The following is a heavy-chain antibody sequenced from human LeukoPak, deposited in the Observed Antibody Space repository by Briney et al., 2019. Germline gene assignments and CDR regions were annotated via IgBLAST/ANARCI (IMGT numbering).Heavy chain of an antibody. D-gene: IGHD3-10*01. CDR3: ARSALDTSGSYYKPQPFDY. CDR1: GGSISTFF. J-gene: IGHJ4*02. Sequence: SETLSLTCTVSGGSISTFFWSWIRQPPGKGLEWIGYVYYSGSTNYNPSLKSRVTISVDTSKNQFSLKLTSVTAADTAVYYCARSALDTSGSYYKPQPFDYWGQGTLVTVSS. V-gene: IGHV4-59*01. CDR2: VYYSGST.